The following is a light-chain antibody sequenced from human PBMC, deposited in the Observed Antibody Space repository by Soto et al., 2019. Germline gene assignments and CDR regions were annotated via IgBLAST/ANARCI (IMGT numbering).Light chain of an antibody. Sequence: DIQMTQSPSSLSAAVGDSVTITCRASQGISRYLAWYQQKPGRAPKLLISAASTLQSGVPSRFSGSGSGTEFALAISSLQPEDFATYYCQQLITYPQTFGQGTKVDIK. CDR1: QGISRY. J-gene: IGKJ1*01. CDR3: QQLITYPQT. CDR2: AAS. V-gene: IGKV1-9*01.